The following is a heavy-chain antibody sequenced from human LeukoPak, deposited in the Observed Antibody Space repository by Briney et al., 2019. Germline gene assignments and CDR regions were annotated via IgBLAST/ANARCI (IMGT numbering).Heavy chain of an antibody. V-gene: IGHV4-59*01. CDR2: IYYSGST. CDR1: GGSISSYY. D-gene: IGHD4-11*01. J-gene: IGHJ6*03. Sequence: SETLSLTCTVSGGSISSYYWSWIRQPPGKGLEWIEYIYYSGSTNYNPSLKSRVTISVDTSKNQFSLKLSSVTAADTAVYYCAREMTTVTTWDYYYYYMDVWGKGTTVTVSS. CDR3: AREMTTVTTWDYYYYYMDV.